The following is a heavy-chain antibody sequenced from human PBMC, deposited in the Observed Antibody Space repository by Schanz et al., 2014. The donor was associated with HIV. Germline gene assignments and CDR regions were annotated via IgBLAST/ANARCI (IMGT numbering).Heavy chain of an antibody. D-gene: IGHD1-26*01. CDR3: AKIISGSTYYYYGLDV. CDR1: GFTFSRYA. CDR2: ITGSGDNT. J-gene: IGHJ6*02. V-gene: IGHV3-23*01. Sequence: EVQLLESGGGLVQPGGSLRLSCAASGFTFSRYAMSWVRQAPGKGLEWVSSITGSGDNTYYADSVKGRFTISRDNSKNMLQLQMNGLRAEDAAVYYCAKIISGSTYYYYGLDVWGLGTTVTVSS.